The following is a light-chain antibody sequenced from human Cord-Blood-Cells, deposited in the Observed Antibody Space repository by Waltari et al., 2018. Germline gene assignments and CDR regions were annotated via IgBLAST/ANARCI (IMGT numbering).Light chain of an antibody. CDR3: SSYTSSSTLV. J-gene: IGLJ3*02. Sequence: QSALTQSASVSGSPGQSITISCTGTSSDVGGYNYVSWYQQHPGKAPNIMIYDVSKRPSGVSNRFSGSKSGNTASLTISGLQAEDEADYYCSSYTSSSTLVFGGGTKLTVL. V-gene: IGLV2-14*01. CDR1: SSDVGGYNY. CDR2: DVS.